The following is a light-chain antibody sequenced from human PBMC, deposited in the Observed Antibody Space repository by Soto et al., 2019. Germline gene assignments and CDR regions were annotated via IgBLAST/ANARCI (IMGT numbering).Light chain of an antibody. V-gene: IGKV1-39*01. CDR2: AAS. J-gene: IGKJ1*01. Sequence: DIQMTQYPASLSASVGDRVTITCRASQSINTYLNWYQQKPGKAPNLLIYAASSLQSGVPSRFSGSGSGTDVTLTISSLQPEDFATYSCQQSYRTPWTFGQGNKVEI. CDR1: QSINTY. CDR3: QQSYRTPWT.